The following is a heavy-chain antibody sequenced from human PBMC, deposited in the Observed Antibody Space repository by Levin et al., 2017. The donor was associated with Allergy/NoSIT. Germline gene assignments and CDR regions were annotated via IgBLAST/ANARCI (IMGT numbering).Heavy chain of an antibody. CDR3: ARDGPDYYDTKADFDY. Sequence: GGSLRLSCAASGFTFSSYSMNWVRQAPGKGLEWVSYISSSSSTIYYADSVKGRFTISRDNAKNSLYLQMNSLRDEDTAVYYCARDGPDYYDTKADFDYWGQGTLVTVSS. CDR2: ISSSSSTI. CDR1: GFTFSSYS. J-gene: IGHJ4*02. V-gene: IGHV3-48*02. D-gene: IGHD3-22*01.